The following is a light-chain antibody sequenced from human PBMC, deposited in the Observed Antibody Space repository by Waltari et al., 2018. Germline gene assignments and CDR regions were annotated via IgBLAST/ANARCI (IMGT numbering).Light chain of an antibody. CDR1: KLAENY. CDR3: QAWDSSTYVV. V-gene: IGLV3-1*01. CDR2: QDS. J-gene: IGLJ2*01. Sequence: SSELTQPPSVSVSPGQTASITRSEDKLAENYASWYQQKPGQSPVLVIYQDSKRPLGIPERFSGSNSGNTATLTISGTQAMDEADYYCQAWDSSTYVVFGGGTKLTVL.